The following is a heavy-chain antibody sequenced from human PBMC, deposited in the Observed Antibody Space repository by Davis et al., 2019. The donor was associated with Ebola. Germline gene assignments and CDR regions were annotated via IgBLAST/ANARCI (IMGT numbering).Heavy chain of an antibody. CDR2: ISGSTSYV. Sequence: GESLKISCAASGFTFSTYTMNWVRQAPGKGLEWVSSISGSTSYVYYADSLKGRFTISRDNAKNTVYLQMNSLRAEDTAVYYCARVISYNALDPWGQGTLVTVSS. CDR1: GFTFSTYT. V-gene: IGHV3-21*01. CDR3: ARVISYNALDP. J-gene: IGHJ5*02. D-gene: IGHD3-10*01.